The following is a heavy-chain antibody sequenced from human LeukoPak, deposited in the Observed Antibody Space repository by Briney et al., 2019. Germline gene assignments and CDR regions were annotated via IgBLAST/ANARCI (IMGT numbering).Heavy chain of an antibody. CDR1: GFTFSSYA. CDR3: AKYAPLPDY. D-gene: IGHD2-8*01. V-gene: IGHV3-23*01. J-gene: IGHJ4*02. CDR2: ISGNGINT. Sequence: PGGSLRLSCAASGFTFSSYAMSWVRQAPGKGLEWVSTISGNGINTYYADSVKGRFTISRDNAKNSLYLQMNSLRAKDTAVYYCAKYAPLPDYWGQGTLVTVSS.